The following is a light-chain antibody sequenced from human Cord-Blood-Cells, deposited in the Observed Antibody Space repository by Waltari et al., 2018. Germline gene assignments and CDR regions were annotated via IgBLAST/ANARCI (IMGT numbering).Light chain of an antibody. Sequence: DIQMTQSPSSLSASVGDRVTITCQASQDISNYLNWYQQKPGKAPKLLIYDASNLETGVPSRFSGSGSGTDFTFTIISLQPEDIATYYCQQYDNLPSLTFGPGTKVDIK. CDR2: DAS. CDR1: QDISNY. CDR3: QQYDNLPSLT. J-gene: IGKJ3*01. V-gene: IGKV1-33*01.